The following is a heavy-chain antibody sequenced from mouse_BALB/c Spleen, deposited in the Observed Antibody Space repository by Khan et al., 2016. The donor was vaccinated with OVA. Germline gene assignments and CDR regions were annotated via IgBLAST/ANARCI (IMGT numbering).Heavy chain of an antibody. Sequence: EVQLVESGPGLVKPSQSLSLICTVTGYSITSDYAWNWIRQFPGNKLEWMGFISYSGNTKYNPSLKSRISITRDTSKNQFFLQLNSVTTEDTATYYCARGYGGDFDYWGHGTTLTVSS. CDR3: ARGYGGDFDY. CDR2: ISYSGNT. V-gene: IGHV3-2*02. J-gene: IGHJ2*01. D-gene: IGHD2-10*02. CDR1: GYSITSDYA.